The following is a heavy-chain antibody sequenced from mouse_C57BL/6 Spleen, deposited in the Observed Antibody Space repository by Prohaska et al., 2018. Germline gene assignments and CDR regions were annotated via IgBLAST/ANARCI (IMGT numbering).Heavy chain of an antibody. D-gene: IGHD2-10*02. CDR2: IDPETGGT. Sequence: QVQLQQSGAELVRPGASVTLSCKASGSTFTDYEMHWVKQTPVHGLEWIGAIDPETGGTAYNQKFKGKAILTADKSSSTAYMELRSLTSEDSAVYYCTRGGYGNYGYWGQGTTLTVSS. V-gene: IGHV1-15*01. CDR1: GSTFTDYE. J-gene: IGHJ2*01. CDR3: TRGGYGNYGY.